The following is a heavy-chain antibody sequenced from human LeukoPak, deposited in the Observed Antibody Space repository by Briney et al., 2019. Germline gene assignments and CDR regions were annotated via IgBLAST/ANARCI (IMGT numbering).Heavy chain of an antibody. D-gene: IGHD3-10*01. CDR1: GGTFSSYA. V-gene: IGHV1-69*04. J-gene: IGHJ6*02. CDR3: ARVERGYYGSGSATYYYYGMDV. Sequence: SVKVSCKASGGTFSSYAISWVRQAPGQGLEWMGRIIPILGIANYAQKFQGRVTITADKSTSTAYMELSSLRSEDTAVYYCARVERGYYGSGSATYYYYGMDVWGQGTTVTVSS. CDR2: IIPILGIA.